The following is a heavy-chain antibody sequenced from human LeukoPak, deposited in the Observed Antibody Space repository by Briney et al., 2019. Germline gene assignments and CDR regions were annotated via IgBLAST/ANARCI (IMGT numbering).Heavy chain of an antibody. CDR2: IYTSGST. Sequence: PSETLSLTCTVSGGSISSGSYYWSWIRQPAGKGLEWIGRIYTSGSTNYNPSLKSRVTISVDTSKNQFSLKLSSVTAADTAVYYCARPAAYDAFDIWGQGTMVTVSS. CDR1: GGSISSGSYY. J-gene: IGHJ3*02. V-gene: IGHV4-61*02. CDR3: ARPAAYDAFDI.